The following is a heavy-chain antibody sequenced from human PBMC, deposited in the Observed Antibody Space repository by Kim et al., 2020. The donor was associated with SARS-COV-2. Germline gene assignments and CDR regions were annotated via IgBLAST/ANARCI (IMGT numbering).Heavy chain of an antibody. CDR1: GFTFSSYS. CDR3: ARVPLYYYGMDV. CDR2: ISSSSSYI. J-gene: IGHJ6*02. Sequence: GGSLRLSCAASGFTFSSYSMNWVRQAPGKGLEWVSSISSSSSYIYYADSVKGRFTISSDNAKNSLYLQMNSLRAEDTAGYYCARVPLYYYGMDVWGQGTTVTVSS. V-gene: IGHV3-21*01.